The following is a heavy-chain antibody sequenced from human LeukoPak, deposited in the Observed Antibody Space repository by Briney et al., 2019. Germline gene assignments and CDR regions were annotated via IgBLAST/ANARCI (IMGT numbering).Heavy chain of an antibody. CDR2: IRSKAYGGTT. J-gene: IGHJ4*02. CDR3: TRGYCSGGSCYSPFDY. Sequence: PAGSLRLSCTASGFTFGDYAMSWFRQSPGKGLEWVGFIRSKAYGGTTEYAASVKGRFTISRDDSKSIAYLQMNSLKTEDTAVYYCTRGYCSGGSCYSPFDYWGQGTLVTVSS. CDR1: GFTFGDYA. V-gene: IGHV3-49*03. D-gene: IGHD2-15*01.